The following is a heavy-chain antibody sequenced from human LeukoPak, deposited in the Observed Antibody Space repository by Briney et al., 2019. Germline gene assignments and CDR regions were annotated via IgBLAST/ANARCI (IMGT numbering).Heavy chain of an antibody. CDR3: AKGGEIVATITPYYFDY. J-gene: IGHJ4*02. CDR2: ISGSGGST. V-gene: IGHV3-23*01. CDR1: GFTFSSYG. Sequence: PGGSLRLSCAASGFTFSSYGMSWVRQAPGKGLEWVSAISGSGGSTYYADSVKGRFTISRDNSKNTPYLQMNSLRAEDTAVYYCAKGGEIVATITPYYFDYWGQGTLVTVSS. D-gene: IGHD5-12*01.